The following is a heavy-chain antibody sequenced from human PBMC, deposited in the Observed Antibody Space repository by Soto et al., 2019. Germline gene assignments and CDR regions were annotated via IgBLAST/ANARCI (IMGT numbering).Heavy chain of an antibody. Sequence: PGLCCAASGVTVNSYAISGVRKDPGKGLEWVSAISGSGGSTYYADSVKGRFTISRDNSKNTLYLQMNSLRAEDTAVYYCSKDRGYCSGGSCQNWFDPWGQGTLVTVSS. CDR1: GVTVNSYA. D-gene: IGHD2-15*01. J-gene: IGHJ5*02. CDR2: ISGSGGST. V-gene: IGHV3-23*01. CDR3: SKDRGYCSGGSCQNWFDP.